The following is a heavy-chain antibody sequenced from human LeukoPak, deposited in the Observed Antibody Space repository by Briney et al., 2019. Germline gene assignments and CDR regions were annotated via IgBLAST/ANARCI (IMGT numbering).Heavy chain of an antibody. CDR2: MYYSGST. CDR3: ASSNYYGSGPWNWFDP. Sequence: SETLSLTCTVSGGSISSSSDYWGWVRQPPRKGLEWIGSMYYSGSTYYNSSLKSRVTISADTSKNQFSLKLSSVTAADTAVYYCASSNYYGSGPWNWFDPWGQGTLVTVSS. D-gene: IGHD3-10*01. J-gene: IGHJ5*02. V-gene: IGHV4-39*01. CDR1: GGSISSSSDY.